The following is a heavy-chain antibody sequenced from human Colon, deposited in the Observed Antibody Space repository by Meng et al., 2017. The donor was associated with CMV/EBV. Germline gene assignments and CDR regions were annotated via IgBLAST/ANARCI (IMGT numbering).Heavy chain of an antibody. J-gene: IGHJ6*02. Sequence: SETLSLTCTVSGHSFTPGSYWGWVRQPPGKGLEWIGSVSHTGTTYYNPSLKSRVTISVDTSKNQFSLKLSSVTAADTAVYYCARDRIGGDVLLWFGELQYYYYGMDVWGQGTTVTVSS. V-gene: IGHV4-38-2*02. CDR2: VSHTGTT. CDR1: GHSFTPGSY. D-gene: IGHD3-10*01. CDR3: ARDRIGGDVLLWFGELQYYYYGMDV.